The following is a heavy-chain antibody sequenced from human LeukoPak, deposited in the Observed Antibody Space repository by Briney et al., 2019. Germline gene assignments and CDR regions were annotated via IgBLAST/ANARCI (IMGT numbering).Heavy chain of an antibody. CDR1: GGSISSYY. Sequence: SETLSLTCTVSGGSISSYYWSWIRQPPGKGLEWIGYIYYSGGTNYNPSPKSRVTISVDTSKNQFSLELSSVTAADTAVYYCARANSSGLVDYWGQGTLVTVSS. CDR2: IYYSGGT. CDR3: ARANSSGLVDY. D-gene: IGHD3-22*01. V-gene: IGHV4-59*12. J-gene: IGHJ4*02.